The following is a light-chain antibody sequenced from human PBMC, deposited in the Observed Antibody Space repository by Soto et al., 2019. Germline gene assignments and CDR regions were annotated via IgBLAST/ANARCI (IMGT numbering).Light chain of an antibody. CDR2: AAS. Sequence: DIQMTQSPSSLSASVVDRVTITCRASQSISSYLNWYQQKPGKAPKLLIYAASSLQSGVPSRFSGSGSGTDFTLTISSLQPEDFATYFCQQSYSTPPWTFGQGTRLEIK. J-gene: IGKJ5*01. CDR3: QQSYSTPPWT. V-gene: IGKV1-39*01. CDR1: QSISSY.